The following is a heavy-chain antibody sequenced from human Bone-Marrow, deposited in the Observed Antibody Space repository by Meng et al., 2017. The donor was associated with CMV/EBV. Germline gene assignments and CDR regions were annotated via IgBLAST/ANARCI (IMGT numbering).Heavy chain of an antibody. V-gene: IGHV3-9*01. CDR3: ARVRGGYSYFTPDI. Sequence: SLKISCAASGFTFDDYAMHWVRQAPGKGLEWVSGISWNSGSIGYADSVKGRFTISRDNAKNSLYLQMNSLRAEDTAVYYCARVRGGYSYFTPDIWGQGTMVTVSS. CDR1: GFTFDDYA. CDR2: ISWNSGSI. J-gene: IGHJ3*02. D-gene: IGHD5-18*01.